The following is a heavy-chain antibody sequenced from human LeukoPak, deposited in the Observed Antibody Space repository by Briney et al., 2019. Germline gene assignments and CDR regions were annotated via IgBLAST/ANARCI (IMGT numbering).Heavy chain of an antibody. V-gene: IGHV4-59*08. CDR2: IYYSGST. CDR3: ARQWRHSSGWYVRPKDAFDI. J-gene: IGHJ3*02. CDR1: GGSISSYY. D-gene: IGHD6-19*01. Sequence: SETLSLTRTVSGGSISSYYWSWIRQPPGKGLERIGYIYYSGSTNYNPSLKSRVTISVDTSKNQFSLKLSSVTAADTAVYYCARQWRHSSGWYVRPKDAFDIWGQGTMVTVSS.